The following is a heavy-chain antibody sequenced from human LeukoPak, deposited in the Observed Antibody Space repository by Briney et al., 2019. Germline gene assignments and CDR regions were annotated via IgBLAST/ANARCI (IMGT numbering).Heavy chain of an antibody. CDR2: IYAGGDT. CDR3: ARDAVVGGSRLGAFDI. CDR1: GFTVSSNY. V-gene: IGHV3-53*04. D-gene: IGHD1-26*01. Sequence: GGSLRLSCAASGFTVSSNYMSWVRQAPGKGLEWVSVIYAGGDTYYADSVKGRFTISRHNSENTLYLQTNSLRTEDTAVYYCARDAVVGGSRLGAFDIWGQGTMVTVSS. J-gene: IGHJ3*02.